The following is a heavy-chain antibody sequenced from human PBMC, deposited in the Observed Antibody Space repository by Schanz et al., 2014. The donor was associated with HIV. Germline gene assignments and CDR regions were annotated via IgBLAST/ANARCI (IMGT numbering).Heavy chain of an antibody. Sequence: EVQLLDSGGGLVQPGGSLRLSCVASGFTFNNYAMTWVRQAPGKGLEWVARSRVKSDSYATEYAASVTGRFTISRDDSKNSVYVQMNSLNIEDTAVYYCRGYRFYYGVDFWGQGTTVIVSS. CDR2: SRVKSDSYAT. CDR1: GFTFNNYA. J-gene: IGHJ6*02. CDR3: RGYRFYYGVDF. D-gene: IGHD5-18*01. V-gene: IGHV3-72*01.